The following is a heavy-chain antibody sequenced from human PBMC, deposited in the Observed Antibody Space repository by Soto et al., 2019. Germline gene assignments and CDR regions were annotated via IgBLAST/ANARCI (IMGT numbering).Heavy chain of an antibody. J-gene: IGHJ4*02. CDR2: IYYSGST. CDR3: ARDQGIAARRGIDY. CDR1: GGSISSGGYY. Sequence: QVQLQESGPGLVKPSQTLSLTCTVSGGSISSGGYYWSWIRQHPGKGLEWIGYIYYSGSTYYNPSLKSRVTIAVDTSKNQFSLKLSSVTAADTAVYYCARDQGIAARRGIDYWGQGTLVTVSS. V-gene: IGHV4-31*03. D-gene: IGHD6-6*01.